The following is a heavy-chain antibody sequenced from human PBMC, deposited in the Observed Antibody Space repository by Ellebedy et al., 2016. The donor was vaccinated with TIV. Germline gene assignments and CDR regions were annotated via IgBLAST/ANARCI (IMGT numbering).Heavy chain of an antibody. J-gene: IGHJ4*02. Sequence: GGSLRLSXAASGFTFSSYWMAWVRHVPGRGLEWVANMKEDGSQTYYVDSLKGRFTISRDNAKNSLYLQMNSLRAEDTAVYYCAGRGYWGQGTLVTVSS. D-gene: IGHD3-10*01. CDR3: AGRGY. CDR2: MKEDGSQT. V-gene: IGHV3-7*02. CDR1: GFTFSSYW.